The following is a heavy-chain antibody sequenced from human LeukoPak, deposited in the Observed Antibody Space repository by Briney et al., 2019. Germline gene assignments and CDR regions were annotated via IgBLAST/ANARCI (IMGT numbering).Heavy chain of an antibody. CDR2: ISNDGNDK. Sequence: GGSLRLSCAASGITVGNNYFSWVRQAPGKGLEWVAVISNDGNDKYNADSVKGRFTISRDNSKNMVFLQTNSLRVEDTGVYYCARDGDTAAAGYYFDSWGQGTLVTVSS. V-gene: IGHV3-30-3*01. D-gene: IGHD6-13*01. CDR3: ARDGDTAAAGYYFDS. CDR1: GITVGNNY. J-gene: IGHJ4*02.